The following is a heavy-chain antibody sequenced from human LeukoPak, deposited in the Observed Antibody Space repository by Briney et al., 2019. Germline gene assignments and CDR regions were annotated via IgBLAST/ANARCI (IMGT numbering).Heavy chain of an antibody. CDR3: AKDGTPYDFWSGYYRY. V-gene: IGHV3-23*01. D-gene: IGHD3-3*01. CDR2: ISGSGGST. CDR1: GFTFSSYA. J-gene: IGHJ4*02. Sequence: GGSLRPSCAASGFTFSSYAMSWVRQAPGKGLEWVSGISGSGGSTYYADSVKGRFTISRDNSKNTLYLQMNSLRAEDTAVYYCAKDGTPYDFWSGYYRYWGQGTLVTVSS.